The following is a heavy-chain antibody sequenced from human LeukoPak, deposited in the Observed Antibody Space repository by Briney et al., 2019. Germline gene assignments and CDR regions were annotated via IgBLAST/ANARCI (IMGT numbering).Heavy chain of an antibody. V-gene: IGHV3-20*04. D-gene: IGHD3-22*01. J-gene: IGHJ5*02. CDR2: INWNGGST. CDR1: GFTFDDYG. CDR3: ARAPRGHYYDSSGLDTLNWFDP. Sequence: GGSLRLSCAASGFTFDDYGMSWVRQAPGKGLEWVSGINWNGGSTGYADSVKGRFTISRDNAKNSLYLQMDSLRAEDTALYYCARAPRGHYYDSSGLDTLNWFDPWGQGTLVTVSS.